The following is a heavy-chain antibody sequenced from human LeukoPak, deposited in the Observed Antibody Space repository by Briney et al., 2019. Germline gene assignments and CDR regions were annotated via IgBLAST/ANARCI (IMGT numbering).Heavy chain of an antibody. CDR1: GFTFSRYA. J-gene: IGHJ4*02. CDR3: AKSRLRYCSSTSCYDWDY. Sequence: PGRSLRLSCAPPGFTFSRYAMSWVRHAPGKGLEWGSAISGSGGSTYYADSVKGRFTISRDNSKNTLYLQMNSLRAEDTAVYYCAKSRLRYCSSTSCYDWDYWGQGTLVTVSS. CDR2: ISGSGGST. V-gene: IGHV3-23*01. D-gene: IGHD2-2*01.